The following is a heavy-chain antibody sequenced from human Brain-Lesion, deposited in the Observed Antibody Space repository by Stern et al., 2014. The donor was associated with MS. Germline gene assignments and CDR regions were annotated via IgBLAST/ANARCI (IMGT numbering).Heavy chain of an antibody. CDR3: ATYYYDSTGYNDF. Sequence: QVHLVESGAEVKKPGASVKVSCKASGYTFTGYYMHWVRQAPGQGLEGMGWINPKSGGTNYAQKFQGWVTMTRDTSINTAYMELSRLRSDDTAVYYCATYYYDSTGYNDFWGQGTLVTVSS. D-gene: IGHD3-22*01. CDR2: INPKSGGT. CDR1: GYTFTGYY. J-gene: IGHJ4*02. V-gene: IGHV1-2*04.